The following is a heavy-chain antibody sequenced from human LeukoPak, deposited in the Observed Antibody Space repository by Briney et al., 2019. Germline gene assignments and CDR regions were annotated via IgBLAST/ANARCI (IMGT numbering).Heavy chain of an antibody. V-gene: IGHV3-74*01. CDR2: INTDGSRT. CDR1: GFTFTSYW. J-gene: IGHJ4*02. CDR3: ALFTPVVNIFDF. D-gene: IGHD2-21*01. Sequence: PGGSLRLSCAASGFTFTSYWMHWVRQAPGKGLVWVSNINTDGSRTTYADFGKGRFTISRDDAKNTLYLQMNSLRAEDTAVYYCALFTPVVNIFDFWGQGTLVTVSS.